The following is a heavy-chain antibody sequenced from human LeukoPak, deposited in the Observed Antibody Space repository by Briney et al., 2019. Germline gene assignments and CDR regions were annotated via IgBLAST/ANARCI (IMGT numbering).Heavy chain of an antibody. D-gene: IGHD3-22*01. V-gene: IGHV5-51*01. J-gene: IGHJ3*02. CDR3: AGSYYYDSSGSQTDAFDI. CDR1: GYDFPSYW. Sequence: GESLKISCKGSGYDFPSYWIAWVRQMPGKGLEWMGIIYPGDSDTRYSPSFQGQVTISADKSISTAYLQWSSLKASDTAMYYCAGSYYYDSSGSQTDAFDIWGQGTMVTVSS. CDR2: IYPGDSDT.